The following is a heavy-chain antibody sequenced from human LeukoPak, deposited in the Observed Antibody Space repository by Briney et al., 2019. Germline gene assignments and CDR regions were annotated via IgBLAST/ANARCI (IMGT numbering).Heavy chain of an antibody. CDR3: AREYSGYEEGYYYYYMDV. D-gene: IGHD5-12*01. V-gene: IGHV1-18*01. J-gene: IGHJ6*03. Sequence: EASVKVSCKASGYTFTSYGISWVRQAPGQGLEWMGWISAYNGNTNYAQKLQGRVTMTTDTSTSTAYMELRSLRSDDTAVYYCAREYSGYEEGYYYYYMDVWGKGTTVTVSS. CDR1: GYTFTSYG. CDR2: ISAYNGNT.